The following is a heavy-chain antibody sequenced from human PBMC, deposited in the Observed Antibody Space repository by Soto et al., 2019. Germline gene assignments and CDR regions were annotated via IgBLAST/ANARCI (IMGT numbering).Heavy chain of an antibody. CDR1: GYTFTSYA. J-gene: IGHJ6*02. Sequence: GASVKVSCKASGYTFTSYAMHWVRQAPGQRLEWMGWINAGNGNTKYSQKFQGRVTITRDTSASTACMELSSLRSEDTAVYYCARDRAGYYGMDVWGQGTTVTVSS. CDR3: ARDRAGYYGMDV. D-gene: IGHD6-19*01. CDR2: INAGNGNT. V-gene: IGHV1-3*01.